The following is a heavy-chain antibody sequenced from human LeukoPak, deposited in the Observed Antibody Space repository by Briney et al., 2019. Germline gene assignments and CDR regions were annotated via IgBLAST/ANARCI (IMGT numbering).Heavy chain of an antibody. Sequence: GGSLRLSCATSGFTFSSYSMNWVRQAPGKGLEWVSYISSSSTIYYADSVKGRFTISRDNAKNSLSLQMNSLRDEDTAVYYCVRDYYNSSGYWGSGYWGQGTLVTVSS. CDR1: GFTFSSYS. CDR3: VRDYYNSSGYWGSGY. D-gene: IGHD3-22*01. V-gene: IGHV3-48*02. CDR2: ISSSSTI. J-gene: IGHJ4*02.